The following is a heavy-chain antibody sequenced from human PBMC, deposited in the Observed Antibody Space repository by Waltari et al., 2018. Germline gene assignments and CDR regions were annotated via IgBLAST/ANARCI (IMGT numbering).Heavy chain of an antibody. Sequence: EVQLVESGGGLVQPGGSLRLSCAAFGFTFSEFWMSWVRQAPGKGLEWVANIKQDGSDKYYVESVKGRFTISRDNANNLLFLQMNSLRVDDTALYYCSSMDFWGKGTTVIVSS. V-gene: IGHV3-7*01. CDR1: GFTFSEFW. J-gene: IGHJ6*03. CDR3: SSMDF. CDR2: IKQDGSDK.